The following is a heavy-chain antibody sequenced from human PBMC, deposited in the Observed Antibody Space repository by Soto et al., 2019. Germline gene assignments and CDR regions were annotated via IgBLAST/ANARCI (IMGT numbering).Heavy chain of an antibody. CDR2: IYTSGST. CDR3: ARDDYSSSWYLFVGIRPYYYYGMDV. J-gene: IGHJ6*02. CDR1: GGSISSGDYY. V-gene: IGHV4-61*02. D-gene: IGHD6-13*01. Sequence: QVQLQESGPGLVKPSQTLSLTCTVSGGSISSGDYYWSWIRQPAGKGLEWIGRIYTSGSTNYNPSLKSRVTMSVDTSKNQFSLKLSSVTAADTAVYYCARDDYSSSWYLFVGIRPYYYYGMDVWGQGTTVTVSS.